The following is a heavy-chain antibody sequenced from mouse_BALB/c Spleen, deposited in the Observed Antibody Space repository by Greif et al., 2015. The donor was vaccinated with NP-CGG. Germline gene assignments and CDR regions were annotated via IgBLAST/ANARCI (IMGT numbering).Heavy chain of an antibody. CDR3: VRRTGTEAMDY. CDR2: VYPGSGNT. J-gene: IGHJ4*01. V-gene: IGHV1-84*02. Sequence: VQLQESGPELVKPGASVKISCKASGYTLTDYYINWVRQKPGQGLEWIGWVYPGSGNTKYNEKLKGKATLTVDTSSSTAYMQLSSLTSEDTAVYFCVRRTGTEAMDYWGQGTSVTVSS. CDR1: GYTLTDYY. D-gene: IGHD4-1*01.